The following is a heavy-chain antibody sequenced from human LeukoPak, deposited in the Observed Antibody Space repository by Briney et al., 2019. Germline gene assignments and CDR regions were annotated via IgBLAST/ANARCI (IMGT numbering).Heavy chain of an antibody. CDR3: ATEKLHSSSWYYAGGGLDS. CDR2: ISAYNGNT. D-gene: IGHD6-13*01. J-gene: IGHJ4*02. Sequence: ASVKVSCKASGYTFTSYGISWVRQAPGQGLEWMGWISAYNGNTNYAQKLQGRVTMTTDTSTSTAYMELRSLRSEDTAVYYCATEKLHSSSWYYAGGGLDSWGQGTLVTVSS. CDR1: GYTFTSYG. V-gene: IGHV1-18*01.